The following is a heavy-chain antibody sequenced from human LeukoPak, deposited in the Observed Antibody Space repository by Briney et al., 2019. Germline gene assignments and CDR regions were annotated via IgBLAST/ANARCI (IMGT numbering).Heavy chain of an antibody. Sequence: SETLSLTCTVSGGSISSYYWSWIRQPPGKGLEWIGYIYYSGSTNYNPSLKSRVTISVDTSKNQFSLKLSSVTAADTAVYYCARGYYYDSSGYYGYYYYMDVWGKGTTVTVSS. CDR1: GGSISSYY. J-gene: IGHJ6*03. V-gene: IGHV4-59*01. CDR3: ARGYYYDSSGYYGYYYYMDV. CDR2: IYYSGST. D-gene: IGHD3-22*01.